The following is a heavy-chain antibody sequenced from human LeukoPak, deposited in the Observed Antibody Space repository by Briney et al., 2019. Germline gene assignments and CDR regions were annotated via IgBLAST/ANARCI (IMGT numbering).Heavy chain of an antibody. D-gene: IGHD2-21*02. Sequence: ASVKVSCKTSGYIFTTYFMHWLRQAPGQGPEWMGIINPRGGSTDYAQKFQDRITMTSDTSASTVYMELKSLKSEDTAVYFCARVGATGATADNWGQGTLVTVSS. V-gene: IGHV1-46*01. CDR3: ARVGATGATADN. CDR1: GYIFTTYF. J-gene: IGHJ4*02. CDR2: INPRGGST.